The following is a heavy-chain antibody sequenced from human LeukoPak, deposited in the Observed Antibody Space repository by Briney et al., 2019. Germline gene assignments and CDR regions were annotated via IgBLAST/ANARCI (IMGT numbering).Heavy chain of an antibody. CDR1: GFTFSSYW. CDR2: IKQDGSEK. Sequence: GGSLRLSCAASGFTFSSYWMSWVRQAPGKGLEWVSNIKQDGSEKYYVDSVKGRFTISRDNDKNSLYLQMNSLRAEDTAVYYCARDCSSTSCYRGGFAPWGQGTMVSVSS. V-gene: IGHV3-7*01. CDR3: ARDCSSTSCYRGGFAP. D-gene: IGHD2-2*01. J-gene: IGHJ5*02.